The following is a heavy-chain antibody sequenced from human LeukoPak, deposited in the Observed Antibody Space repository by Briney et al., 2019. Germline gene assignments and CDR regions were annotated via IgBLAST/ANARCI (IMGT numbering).Heavy chain of an antibody. D-gene: IGHD2-15*01. Sequence: PSETLSLTCTVSGGSISSSSYYWGWIRQPPGKGLEWIGSIYYSVSTYYNPSLKSRVTISVDTSKNQFSLKLSSVTAADTAVYYCARFVALYYYGMDVWGQGTTVTVSS. CDR2: IYYSVST. CDR1: GGSISSSSYY. CDR3: ARFVALYYYGMDV. V-gene: IGHV4-39*01. J-gene: IGHJ6*02.